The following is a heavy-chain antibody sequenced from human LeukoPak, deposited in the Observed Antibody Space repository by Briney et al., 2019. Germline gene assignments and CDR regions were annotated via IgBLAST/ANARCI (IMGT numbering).Heavy chain of an antibody. D-gene: IGHD2-2*02. CDR3: ARSLFDIVVVPAAIPFDY. CDR2: INPDSGGT. CDR1: GYTFPDAY. Sequence: ASVEVSCKASGYTFPDAYVHWVRQAPGQGLEWMGWINPDSGGTNYAQKFQGRVTMTRDTSISTAYMELSRLTSDDTAVYYCARSLFDIVVVPAAIPFDYWGQGTLVTASS. V-gene: IGHV1-2*02. J-gene: IGHJ4*02.